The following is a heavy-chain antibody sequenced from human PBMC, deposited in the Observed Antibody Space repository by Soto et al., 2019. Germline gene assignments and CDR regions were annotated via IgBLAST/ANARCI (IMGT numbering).Heavy chain of an antibody. CDR3: ARAVGGPTSNLDY. D-gene: IGHD3-16*01. CDR2: INAGNGNT. CDR1: GYTFTSYA. V-gene: IGHV1-3*05. J-gene: IGHJ4*02. Sequence: QVQLVQSGAEEKKPGASVKVSCKDSGYTFTSYAMHWVRQAPGQRLEWMGWINAGNGNTKYSQKFQGRVTITRDTSASTAYMELSSLRSEDTAVYYCARAVGGPTSNLDYWGQGTLVTVSS.